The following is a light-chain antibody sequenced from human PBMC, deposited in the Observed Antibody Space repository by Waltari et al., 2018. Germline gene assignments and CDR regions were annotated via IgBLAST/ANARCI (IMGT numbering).Light chain of an antibody. V-gene: IGLV8-61*01. CDR3: LLYRGSGIWV. Sequence: WDQQIPGQAPRTHVDQTNTLSFGVPDRFSGSVLEGKVALPITGAQADDESDYYCLLYRGSGIWVFGGGTKLPVL. CDR2: QTN. J-gene: IGLJ3*02.